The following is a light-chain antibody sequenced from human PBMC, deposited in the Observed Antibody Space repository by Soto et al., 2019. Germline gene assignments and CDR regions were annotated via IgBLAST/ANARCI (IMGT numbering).Light chain of an antibody. CDR2: DAS. CDR1: QSISSR. CDR3: QQFNSYPLT. J-gene: IGKJ4*01. Sequence: DIQLTQSPSFLSASVGDRVTITCRASQSISSRLAWYQQKPGKAPKFLIYDASSLESGVPSRFSGSGSGTQFTLTISSLQPDDSATYYCQQFNSYPLTFGGGTKVDIK. V-gene: IGKV1-5*01.